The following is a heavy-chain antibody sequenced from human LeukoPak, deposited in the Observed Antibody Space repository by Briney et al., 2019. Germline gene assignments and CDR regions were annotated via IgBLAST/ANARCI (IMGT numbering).Heavy chain of an antibody. J-gene: IGHJ4*02. D-gene: IGHD6-13*01. CDR1: GFTFSSYG. CDR3: ATTPGSSWYEGLAL. V-gene: IGHV3-33*01. Sequence: GRSLRLSCAASGFTFSSYGVHWVRQAPGKGLEGVAVIWYDGSNKYYADSVKGRFTISRDNSKNTLYLQMNSLRDEDTAVYYCATTPGSSWYEGLALWGQGTLVTVSS. CDR2: IWYDGSNK.